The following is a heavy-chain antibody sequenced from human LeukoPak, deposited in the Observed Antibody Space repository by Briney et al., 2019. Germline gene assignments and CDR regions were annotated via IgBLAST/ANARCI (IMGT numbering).Heavy chain of an antibody. J-gene: IGHJ4*02. V-gene: IGHV3-30*03. CDR1: GFTFSSYG. D-gene: IGHD6-19*01. CDR2: IPYDGSNK. CDR3: ARGNTPIAVAPFDY. Sequence: QPGRSLRLSCAASGFTFSSYGMHWVRQAPGKGLEWVAVIPYDGSNKYYADSVKGRFTISRDNSKNTLYLQMNSLRAEDTAVYYCARGNTPIAVAPFDYWGQGTLVTVSS.